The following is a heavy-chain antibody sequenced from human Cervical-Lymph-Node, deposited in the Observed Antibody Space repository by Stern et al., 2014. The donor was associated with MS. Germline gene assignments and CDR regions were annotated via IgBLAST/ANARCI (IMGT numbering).Heavy chain of an antibody. CDR2: IWYDGSNK. CDR3: ARVKSSGWPQDAFDI. Sequence: VQLVESGGGVVQPGRSLRLSCAASGFTFSSYGMHWVRQAPGKGLEWVAVIWYDGSNKYYADSVKGRFTISRDNSKNTLYLQMNSLRAEDTAVYYCARVKSSGWPQDAFDIWGQGTMVTVSS. CDR1: GFTFSSYG. V-gene: IGHV3-33*01. D-gene: IGHD6-19*01. J-gene: IGHJ3*02.